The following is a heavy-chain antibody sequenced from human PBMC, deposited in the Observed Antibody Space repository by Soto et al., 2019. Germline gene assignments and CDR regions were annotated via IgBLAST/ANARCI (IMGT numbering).Heavy chain of an antibody. Sequence: GGSLRLSCAASGFTFSSYGMHWVRQAPGKGLEWVAVISYDGSNKYYADSVKGRFTISRDNSKNTLYLQMNSLRAEDTAVYYCAKPLYSPKLYYFDYWGQGTLVTVSS. CDR3: AKPLYSPKLYYFDY. D-gene: IGHD3-16*01. V-gene: IGHV3-30*18. CDR2: ISYDGSNK. CDR1: GFTFSSYG. J-gene: IGHJ4*02.